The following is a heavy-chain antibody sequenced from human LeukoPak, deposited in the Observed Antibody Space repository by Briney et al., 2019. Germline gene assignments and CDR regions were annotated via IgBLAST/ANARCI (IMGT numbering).Heavy chain of an antibody. Sequence: PGGSLRLSCAASGISFSRCAMSRVRQAPGKGLEWVSAISGTGAGKYYADSVKGRFTISRDNSKNTVYLQMNSLRAEGTAVYYCAEGPGLACPNSVCYRHFQHWGQGTLVTVSS. CDR3: AEGPGLACPNSVCYRHFQH. D-gene: IGHD2-8*01. J-gene: IGHJ1*01. CDR1: GISFSRCA. CDR2: ISGTGAGK. V-gene: IGHV3-23*01.